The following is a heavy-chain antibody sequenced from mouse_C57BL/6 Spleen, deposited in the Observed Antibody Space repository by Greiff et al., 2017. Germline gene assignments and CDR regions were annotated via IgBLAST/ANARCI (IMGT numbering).Heavy chain of an antibody. CDR1: GYTFTEYT. Sequence: QVQLQQSGAELVKPGASVKLSCKASGYTFTEYTIHWVKQRSGQGLEWIGWFYPGSGSIKYNEKFKDKATLTADKSSSTVYMELSRLTSEDAAVXFCARHEYDYYGSSYGFAYWGQGTLGTVSA. CDR3: ARHEYDYYGSSYGFAY. D-gene: IGHD1-1*01. V-gene: IGHV1-62-2*01. CDR2: FYPGSGSI. J-gene: IGHJ3*01.